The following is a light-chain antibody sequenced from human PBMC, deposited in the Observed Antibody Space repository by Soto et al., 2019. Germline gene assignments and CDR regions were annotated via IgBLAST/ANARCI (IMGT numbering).Light chain of an antibody. Sequence: DIPMTQSHSTLSASVGDRVTITCRASQSVGTCLAWYQQKPAKAPHLLIYKASSLEAGVPPRVSGSGSVTQCTLTISSLQPDDFATYYCQQYYRYPWTFGQGTNVEIK. CDR2: KAS. CDR1: QSVGTC. V-gene: IGKV1-5*03. J-gene: IGKJ1*01. CDR3: QQYYRYPWT.